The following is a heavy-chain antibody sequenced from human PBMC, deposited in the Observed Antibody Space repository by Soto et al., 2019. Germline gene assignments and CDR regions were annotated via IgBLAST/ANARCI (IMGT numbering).Heavy chain of an antibody. CDR2: ISGSGGST. Sequence: EVQLLESGGGLVQPGGSLRLSCAASGFTFSSYAMSWVRQAPGKGLEWVSAISGSGGSTYYADSVKGRFTISRDNSKNTLYLQMNSLRAEETAVYYCAKDSLRFLEWLVPLDAFDIWGQGTMVTVSS. J-gene: IGHJ3*02. CDR1: GFTFSSYA. V-gene: IGHV3-23*01. D-gene: IGHD3-3*01. CDR3: AKDSLRFLEWLVPLDAFDI.